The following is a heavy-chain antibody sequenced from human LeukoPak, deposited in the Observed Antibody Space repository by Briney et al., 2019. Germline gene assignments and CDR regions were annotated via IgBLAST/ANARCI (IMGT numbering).Heavy chain of an antibody. CDR2: ISYDGSNK. J-gene: IGHJ4*02. CDR1: GFTFSSYG. Sequence: PGGSLRLSCAASGFTFSSYGMHWVRQAPGKGLEGVAVISYDGSNKYYADSVKGRFTISRDNSKNTLYLQMNSLRAEDTAVYYCAKGAAVAGFDYWGQGTLVTVSS. V-gene: IGHV3-30*18. CDR3: AKGAAVAGFDY. D-gene: IGHD6-19*01.